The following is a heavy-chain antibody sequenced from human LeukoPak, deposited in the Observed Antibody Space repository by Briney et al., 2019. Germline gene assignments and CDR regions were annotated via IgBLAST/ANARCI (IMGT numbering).Heavy chain of an antibody. CDR2: ISGSGGST. J-gene: IGHJ5*02. V-gene: IGHV3-23*01. CDR1: GFTFSGYA. CDR3: AKASGSSSWYAWFDP. Sequence: GGSLRLSCAASGFTFSGYAMSWVRQAPGKGLEWVSAISGSGGSTYYADSVKGRFTISRDNSKNTLYLQMNSLRAEDTAVYYCAKASGSSSWYAWFDPWGQGTLVTVSS. D-gene: IGHD6-13*01.